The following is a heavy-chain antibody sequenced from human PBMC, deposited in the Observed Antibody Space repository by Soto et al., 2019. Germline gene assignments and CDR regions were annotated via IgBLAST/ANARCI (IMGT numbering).Heavy chain of an antibody. J-gene: IGHJ3*02. V-gene: IGHV1-69*08. D-gene: IGHD4-17*01. CDR3: ARDQGTVTTMADDAFDI. CDR2: IIPIRGIA. CDR1: GGTFSSYT. Sequence: QVQLVQSGAEVKKPGSSVKVSCKASGGTFSSYTLSWVRQAPGQGLEWMGRIIPIRGIANYAQKFQGRVTSTADKSTSTAYMELSSLRSEDTAVYYCARDQGTVTTMADDAFDIWGQGTMVTVSS.